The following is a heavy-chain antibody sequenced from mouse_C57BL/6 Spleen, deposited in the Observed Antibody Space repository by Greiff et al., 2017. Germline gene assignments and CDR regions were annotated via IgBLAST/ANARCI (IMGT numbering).Heavy chain of an antibody. V-gene: IGHV1-82*01. CDR1: GYAFSSSW. D-gene: IGHD1-1*01. CDR3: ARSEYYGRSDGYLDV. Sequence: QVQLQQSGPELVKPGASVKISCKASGYAFSSSWMNWVKQRPGKGLEWIGRIYPGGGDTNYTGKFKGKATLTADKSSSTAYMQLSSLTSEDSAVDVCARSEYYGRSDGYLDVWGTGTTVTVSS. J-gene: IGHJ1*03. CDR2: IYPGGGDT.